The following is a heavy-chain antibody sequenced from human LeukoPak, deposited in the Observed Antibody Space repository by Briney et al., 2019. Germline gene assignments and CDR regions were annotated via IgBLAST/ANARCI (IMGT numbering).Heavy chain of an antibody. D-gene: IGHD6-19*01. V-gene: IGHV3-11*01. J-gene: IGHJ5*02. Sequence: PGGALRLSCAASGFTFSDYYMSWIRQAPGEGLEWVSYISSSGSTIYYADSVKGRFTISRDNAKNSLYLQMNSLRAEDTAVYYCARLESSGWTNWFDPWGQGTLVTVSS. CDR1: GFTFSDYY. CDR2: ISSSGSTI. CDR3: ARLESSGWTNWFDP.